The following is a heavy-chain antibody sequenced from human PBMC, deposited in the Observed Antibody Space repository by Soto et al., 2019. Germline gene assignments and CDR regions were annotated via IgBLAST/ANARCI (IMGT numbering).Heavy chain of an antibody. CDR2: IRGSGDST. Sequence: EVQLLESGGGLVQPGGSLRLSCAASGFTFSSYAMRWVRQAPGKGLEWVSAIRGSGDSTYYADSVKGRFTISRDNSKNTLYLQMNSLRAEDTAVYYCARRGSGSYYGYWGQGTLVTVSS. V-gene: IGHV3-23*01. D-gene: IGHD1-26*01. J-gene: IGHJ4*02. CDR3: ARRGSGSYYGY. CDR1: GFTFSSYA.